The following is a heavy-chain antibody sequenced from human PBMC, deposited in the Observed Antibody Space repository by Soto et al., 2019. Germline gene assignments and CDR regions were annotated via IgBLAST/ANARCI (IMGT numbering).Heavy chain of an antibody. V-gene: IGHV3-7*03. J-gene: IGHJ6*02. CDR3: AGGRDYYNGMDV. Sequence: GGSLRLSCAASGFRFSDYWMTWVRQAPGKGLEWVANIKKDGSEKSYADSVKGRFTISRDNAKNSLYLQMNSLNIDDTALYYCAGGRDYYNGMDVWGQGTTVTVSS. D-gene: IGHD3-16*01. CDR1: GFRFSDYW. CDR2: IKKDGSEK.